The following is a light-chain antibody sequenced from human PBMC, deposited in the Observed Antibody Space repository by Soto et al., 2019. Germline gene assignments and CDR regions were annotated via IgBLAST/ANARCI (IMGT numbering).Light chain of an antibody. V-gene: IGLV2-14*01. J-gene: IGLJ1*01. CDR3: RSYTSSSTTVYD. CDR2: EVS. CDR1: SSDVGGYNY. Sequence: QSALTQPASVSGSPGQSITISCPVTSSDVGGYNYVSWYQQHPCKAPKLMIYEVSNRPSGVSNRFSGSKSGNTASLTISGLQAEDEADYYCRSYTSSSTTVYDFGNGPKVTV.